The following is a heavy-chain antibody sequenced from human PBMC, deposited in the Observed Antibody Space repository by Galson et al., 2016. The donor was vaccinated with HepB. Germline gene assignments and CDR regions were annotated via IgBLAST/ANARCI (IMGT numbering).Heavy chain of an antibody. CDR3: TREQWGSTIPDD. V-gene: IGHV4-38-2*02. D-gene: IGHD5/OR15-5a*01. CDR1: GYSINNGYS. J-gene: IGHJ4*02. CDR2: ISHSGHT. Sequence: SETLSPTCSVSGYSINNGYSWGWIRLPPGKGLEWIGTISHSGHTFYNPSLKSRVTLSLDASKNQFSLSLSSVTAADTAVYYCTREQWGSTIPDDWGQGTLVTVSS.